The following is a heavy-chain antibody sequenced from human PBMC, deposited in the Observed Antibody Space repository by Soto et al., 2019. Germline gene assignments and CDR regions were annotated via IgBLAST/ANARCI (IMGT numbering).Heavy chain of an antibody. CDR1: GGSISSYY. J-gene: IGHJ4*02. CDR3: ARGGGYYSGSYYFDY. D-gene: IGHD1-26*01. V-gene: IGHV4-59*01. Sequence: SETLSLTCTVSGGSISSYYWSWIRQPPGKGLEWIGYIYYSGSTNYKPSLKSRVTISVDTSKKQFSLKLSSVTAAHTAVYYCARGGGYYSGSYYFDYWGQGTLVTVSS. CDR2: IYYSGST.